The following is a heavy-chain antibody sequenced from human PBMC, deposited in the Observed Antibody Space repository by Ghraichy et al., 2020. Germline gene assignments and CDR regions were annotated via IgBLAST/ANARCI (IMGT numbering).Heavy chain of an antibody. D-gene: IGHD5-24*01. CDR2: MYHSGAT. CDR3: GGNGPRARDAYTIDF. Sequence: GSLRLSCTVSGGSINSFYWSWIRQSPGKGLEYIGYMYHSGATLYNPSLKSRVTMSVDTSKNHFSLTLTSVTAADTAVYFCGGNGPRARDAYTIDFWGQGTLVTVSS. CDR1: GGSINSFY. J-gene: IGHJ4*02. V-gene: IGHV4-59*01.